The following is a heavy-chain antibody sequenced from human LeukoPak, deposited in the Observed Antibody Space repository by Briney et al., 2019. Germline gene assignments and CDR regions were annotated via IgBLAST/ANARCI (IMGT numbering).Heavy chain of an antibody. J-gene: IGHJ3*02. CDR1: GYTFSGYY. D-gene: IGHD6-13*01. Sequence: ASVKVSCKASGYTFSGYYIHWVRQAPGQELEWMGLIKPDSGNTKYPQKFQGRVTMTRDTSITTAYMELNRLTSDDTAVYYCAREAIPSSSWFRDAFDIWGQGTMVTVSS. CDR2: IKPDSGNT. V-gene: IGHV1-2*02. CDR3: AREAIPSSSWFRDAFDI.